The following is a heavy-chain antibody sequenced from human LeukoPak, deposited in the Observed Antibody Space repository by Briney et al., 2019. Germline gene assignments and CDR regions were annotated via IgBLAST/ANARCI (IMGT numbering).Heavy chain of an antibody. D-gene: IGHD5-18*01. CDR1: GFTFSSYA. V-gene: IGHV3-30-3*01. CDR3: ARGSYGHEYYFDY. Sequence: GGSLRLSCAASGFTFSSYAMHWVRQAPGKGLEWVAVISYDGSNKYYADSVKGRFTISRDNSKNTLYLQMNSLRAEDTAVYYCARGSYGHEYYFDYWGQGTLVTVSS. CDR2: ISYDGSNK. J-gene: IGHJ4*02.